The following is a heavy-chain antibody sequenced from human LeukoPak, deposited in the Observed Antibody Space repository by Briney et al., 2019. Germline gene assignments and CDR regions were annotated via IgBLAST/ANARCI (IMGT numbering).Heavy chain of an antibody. CDR2: IYYSGST. Sequence: PSETLSLTCTVSGGSISSSSYYWGWIRQPPGKGLEWIGSIYYSGSTYYNPSLKSRVTISVDTSKNQFPLKLSSVTAADTAVYYCARHSATENWFDPWGQGTLVTVSS. V-gene: IGHV4-39*01. D-gene: IGHD6-25*01. CDR1: GGSISSSSYY. CDR3: ARHSATENWFDP. J-gene: IGHJ5*02.